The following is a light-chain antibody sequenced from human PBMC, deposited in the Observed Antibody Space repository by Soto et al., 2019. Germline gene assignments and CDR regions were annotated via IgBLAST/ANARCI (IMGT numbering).Light chain of an antibody. CDR3: SSYRSGSTHYV. CDR2: DVS. Sequence: SAPAQPSPLSGSPGQSITLSRTGTSSEVGGYNYVSWYQQHPDKAPKVMIYDVSSLPSGVSNRFSGSKSGNTASLTISGLQAEDEADYYCSSYRSGSTHYVFGTGTKVTVL. CDR1: SSEVGGYNY. V-gene: IGLV2-14*01. J-gene: IGLJ1*01.